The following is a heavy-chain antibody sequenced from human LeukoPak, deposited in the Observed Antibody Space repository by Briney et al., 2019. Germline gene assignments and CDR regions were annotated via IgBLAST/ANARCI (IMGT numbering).Heavy chain of an antibody. J-gene: IGHJ4*02. D-gene: IGHD3-22*01. V-gene: IGHV4-39*01. CDR3: ARTPLYYYDSSGYFDY. Sequence: SETLSLTCTVSGGSISSSSYYWGWIRQPPGTGLEWIGSIYYSGSTYYNPSLKSRVTISVDTSKNQFSLKLSSVTAADTAVYYCARTPLYYYDSSGYFDYWGQGTLVTVSS. CDR1: GGSISSSSYY. CDR2: IYYSGST.